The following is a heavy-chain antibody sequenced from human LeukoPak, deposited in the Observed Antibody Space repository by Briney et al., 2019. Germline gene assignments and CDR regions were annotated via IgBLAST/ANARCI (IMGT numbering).Heavy chain of an antibody. D-gene: IGHD3-22*01. Sequence: SETLSLTCTVSGGSISSSSYYWGWIRQPPGKGLEWIGSIYYSGSTYYNPSLKSRVTISVDTSKTQFSLKLSSVTAADTAVYYCARHKSHVPITMIVVPHYFDYWGQGTLVTASS. V-gene: IGHV4-39*01. CDR3: ARHKSHVPITMIVVPHYFDY. J-gene: IGHJ4*02. CDR1: GGSISSSSYY. CDR2: IYYSGST.